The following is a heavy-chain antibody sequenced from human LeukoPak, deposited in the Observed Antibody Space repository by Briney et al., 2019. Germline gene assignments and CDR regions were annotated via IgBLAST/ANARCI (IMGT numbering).Heavy chain of an antibody. CDR1: GGTFSSNA. J-gene: IGHJ4*02. D-gene: IGHD6-6*01. V-gene: IGHV1-18*01. Sequence: GASVKVSCKASGGTFSSNAISWVRQAPGQGLEWMGWISAYNGNTNYAQKLQGRVTMTTDTSTSTAYMELRSLRSDDTAVYYCARHFRQYSSSSSFDYWGQGTLVTVSS. CDR2: ISAYNGNT. CDR3: ARHFRQYSSSSSFDY.